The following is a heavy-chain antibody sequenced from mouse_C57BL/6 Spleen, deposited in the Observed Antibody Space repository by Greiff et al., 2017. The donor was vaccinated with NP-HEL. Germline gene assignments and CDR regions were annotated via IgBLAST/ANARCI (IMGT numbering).Heavy chain of an antibody. J-gene: IGHJ1*03. D-gene: IGHD1-1*01. V-gene: IGHV6-3*01. Sequence: EVKVEESGGGLVQPGGSMKLSCVASGFTFSNYWMNWVRQSPEKGLEWVAQIRLKSDTYATHYAESVKGRFTISRDDSKSSVYLQMNNLRAEDTGIYYCTNYYGSSFYWYFDVWGTGTTVTVSS. CDR3: TNYYGSSFYWYFDV. CDR2: IRLKSDTYAT. CDR1: GFTFSNYW.